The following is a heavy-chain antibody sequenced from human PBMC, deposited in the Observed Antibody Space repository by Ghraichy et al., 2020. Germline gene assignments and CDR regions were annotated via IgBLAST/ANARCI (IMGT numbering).Heavy chain of an antibody. Sequence: RGSLRLSCAASGFTFSSYAMSWVRQAPGKGLEWVSAISGSGGSTYYADSVKGRFTISRDNSKNTLYLQMNSLRAEDTAVYYCAKNALGLGIDGWIYYYYMDVWGKGTTVTVSS. CDR2: ISGSGGST. D-gene: IGHD7-27*01. CDR1: GFTFSSYA. CDR3: AKNALGLGIDGWIYYYYMDV. V-gene: IGHV3-23*01. J-gene: IGHJ6*03.